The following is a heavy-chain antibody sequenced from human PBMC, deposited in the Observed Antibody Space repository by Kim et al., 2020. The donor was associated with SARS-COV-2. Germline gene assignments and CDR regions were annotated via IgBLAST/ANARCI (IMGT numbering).Heavy chain of an antibody. CDR3: ARRGREYYMDV. J-gene: IGHJ6*03. Sequence: GGSLRLSCAPSGFTFSSFAMSWVRQAPGKGLEWVSAIRNSGDNTYHADSVKGRFTTSRDNSKNTLYLQMNSLRAEDTATYYCARRGREYYMDVWGEGTTVTVSS. D-gene: IGHD3-16*01. CDR2: IRNSGDNT. CDR1: GFTFSSFA. V-gene: IGHV3-23*01.